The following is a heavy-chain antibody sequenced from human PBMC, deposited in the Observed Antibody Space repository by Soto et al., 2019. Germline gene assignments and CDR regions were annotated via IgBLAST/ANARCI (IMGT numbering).Heavy chain of an antibody. CDR2: IYYSGST. J-gene: IGHJ6*02. CDR1: GGSVSSGSYY. D-gene: IGHD1-26*01. Sequence: PSETLSLTCTVSGGSVSSGSYYWSWIRQPPGKGLEWIGYIYYSGSTNYNPSLKRRATISVDTSKNPFSLKLSSVTAADTAGYFCARDEVGAPLYCYGMDVWGQGTTVTVS. CDR3: ARDEVGAPLYCYGMDV. V-gene: IGHV4-61*01.